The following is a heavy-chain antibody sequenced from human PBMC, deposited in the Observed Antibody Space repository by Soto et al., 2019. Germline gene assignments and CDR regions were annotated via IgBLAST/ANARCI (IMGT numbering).Heavy chain of an antibody. D-gene: IGHD6-6*01. CDR1: GFTFSSYV. J-gene: IGHJ6*02. CDR3: AKDLGGIAARTGYYYYGMDV. CDR2: ISYDGSNK. V-gene: IGHV3-30*18. Sequence: GGSLRLSCAASGFTFSSYVMHWVRQAPGKGLEWVAVISYDGSNKYYADSVKGRFTISRDNSKNTLYLQMNSLRAEDTAVYYCAKDLGGIAARTGYYYYGMDVWGQGTTVTVSS.